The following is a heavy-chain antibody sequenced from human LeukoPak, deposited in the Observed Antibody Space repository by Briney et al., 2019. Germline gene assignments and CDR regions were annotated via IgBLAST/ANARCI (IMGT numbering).Heavy chain of an antibody. CDR2: MNPNSGNT. CDR3: ARDNAGSDFWSGYYYNWFDP. V-gene: IGHV1-8*01. Sequence: ASVKVSCKASGYTFTSYDINWVRQATGQGLEWMGWMNPNSGNTGYAQKFQGRVTMTRNTSISTAYMELSSLRSDDTAVYYCARDNAGSDFWSGYYYNWFDPWGQGTLVTVSS. J-gene: IGHJ5*02. CDR1: GYTFTSYD. D-gene: IGHD3-3*01.